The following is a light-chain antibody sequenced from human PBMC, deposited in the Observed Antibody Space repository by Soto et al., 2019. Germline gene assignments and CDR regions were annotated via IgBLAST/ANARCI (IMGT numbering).Light chain of an antibody. V-gene: IGLV2-14*01. J-gene: IGLJ1*01. Sequence: QSALTQPASVSGSPGQSITISCTGTSRDVGGYNFVSWYQQHPGKAPKLMIYEVSNRPSGVSNRFSGSKSGNTASLTISGLQAEDEADYYCSSYTSSTPLGYVFGTGTKLTVL. CDR2: EVS. CDR1: SRDVGGYNF. CDR3: SSYTSSTPLGYV.